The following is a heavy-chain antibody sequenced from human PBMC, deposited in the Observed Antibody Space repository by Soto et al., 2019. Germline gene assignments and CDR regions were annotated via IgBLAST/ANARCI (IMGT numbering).Heavy chain of an antibody. D-gene: IGHD1-1*01. J-gene: IGHJ3*01. V-gene: IGHV3-23*01. CDR2: ISGSGNQI. CDR1: GFTFGDYG. CDR3: AKNQDWNRPDPGAFDV. Sequence: EVQLSQSGGGLVQRGGSLRLSCEGSGFTFGDYGINWVRQAPGKVLEWVSGISGSGNQIDYSDSVEGRFTVSRDNSKNTVFLQMNGLSAGDTAVYFCAKNQDWNRPDPGAFDVWGQGTMVTVSS.